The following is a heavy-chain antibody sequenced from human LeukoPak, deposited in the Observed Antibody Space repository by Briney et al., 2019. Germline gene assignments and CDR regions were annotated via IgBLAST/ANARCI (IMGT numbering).Heavy chain of an antibody. CDR1: GFTFSSYG. V-gene: IGHV3-30*18. CDR3: ANSDSIDYYYYGMDV. CDR2: ISYDGSNK. D-gene: IGHD4-11*01. J-gene: IGHJ6*02. Sequence: GRSLRLSCAASGFTFSSYGMHWVRQAPGKGPEWVAVISYDGSNKYYADSVKGRFTISRDNSKNTLYLQMNSLRAEDTAVYYCANSDSIDYYYYGMDVWGQGTTVTVSS.